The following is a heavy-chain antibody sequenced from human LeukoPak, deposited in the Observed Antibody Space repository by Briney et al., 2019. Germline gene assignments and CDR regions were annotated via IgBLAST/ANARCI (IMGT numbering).Heavy chain of an antibody. Sequence: GGSLRLSCAASRFTFSNYWMAWVRQAPGKGLEWVANIKQDGSEKYYVDSVKGRFTISRDNAKNSLFLQMNSLKDEDTAVYYCASHSVGVLPIATFDYWGQGTLVTVSS. CDR2: IKQDGSEK. V-gene: IGHV3-7*01. CDR3: ASHSVGVLPIATFDY. D-gene: IGHD2-2*01. J-gene: IGHJ4*02. CDR1: RFTFSNYW.